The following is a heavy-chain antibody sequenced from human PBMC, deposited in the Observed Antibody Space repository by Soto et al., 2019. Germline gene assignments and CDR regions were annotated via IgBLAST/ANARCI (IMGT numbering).Heavy chain of an antibody. Sequence: QITLKASGPTLVRPTQTLTLTCTFSGFSLSTTGVGVGWIRQPPGKALERLALIYRDDDKRYSPSMKSRLTITHDTSKTDVMLTVTNMDRVDTASYYFARRLRDCGLGREGATYFDPWGQGTLVTVSS. J-gene: IGHJ5*02. V-gene: IGHV2-5*02. CDR1: GFSLSTTGVG. CDR3: ARRLRDCGLGREGATYFDP. CDR2: IYRDDDK. D-gene: IGHD2-21*01.